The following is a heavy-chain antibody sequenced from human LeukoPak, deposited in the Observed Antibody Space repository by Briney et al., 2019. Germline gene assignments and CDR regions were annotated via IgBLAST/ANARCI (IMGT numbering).Heavy chain of an antibody. D-gene: IGHD3-22*01. CDR1: GYTLS. Sequence: ASVKVSCKVSGYTLSMHWVRQAPGKGLEWMGGFDPEDGETIYAQKFQGRVTITADESTSTAYMELSSLRSEDTAVYYCAVGLIWVVIYYFDYWGQGTLVTVSS. V-gene: IGHV1-24*01. J-gene: IGHJ4*02. CDR3: AVGLIWVVIYYFDY. CDR2: FDPEDGET.